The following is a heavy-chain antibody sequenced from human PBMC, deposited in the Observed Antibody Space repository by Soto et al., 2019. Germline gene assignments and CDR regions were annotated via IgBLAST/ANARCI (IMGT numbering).Heavy chain of an antibody. Sequence: EVHLLEAGGVLVQPGESLRLSCETSGFTFSNCVMTWVRQPPGKRLEWVSVITTNGHTDYADSVKGRFTISRDNSKNTVDRQLNSLSADDTAVYSCAKGLLNGRWYAADWGQGTLVTVSS. D-gene: IGHD6-13*01. CDR2: ITTNGHT. CDR3: AKGLLNGRWYAAD. J-gene: IGHJ1*01. V-gene: IGHV3-23*01. CDR1: GFTFSNCV.